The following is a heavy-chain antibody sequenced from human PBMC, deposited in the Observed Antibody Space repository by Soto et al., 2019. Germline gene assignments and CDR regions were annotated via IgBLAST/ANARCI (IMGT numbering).Heavy chain of an antibody. D-gene: IGHD6-19*01. J-gene: IGHJ4*02. CDR3: AKDPPKYSSGSYDY. CDR1: GFTFSSYA. Sequence: QSGGSLRLSCAASGFTFSSYAMSWVRQAPGKGLEWVSAFSGSGGSTYYADSVKGRLTISRDNSKNTLYRQINRPRAQDTAVYYCAKDPPKYSSGSYDYWARGNLVTGSS. CDR2: FSGSGGST. V-gene: IGHV3-23*01.